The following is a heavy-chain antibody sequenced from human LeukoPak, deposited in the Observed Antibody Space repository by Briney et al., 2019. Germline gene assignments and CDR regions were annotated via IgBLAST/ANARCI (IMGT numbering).Heavy chain of an antibody. Sequence: GGSLRLSCAASGITVSGNYMSWVRQAPGKGLEWVSVIYSSGSTFYADSVKGRFTVSRDDSKNTVYLQMNSLRAEDTAVYYCARGGGDSSGYSNWFDPWGQGTLVTVSS. CDR2: IYSSGST. J-gene: IGHJ5*02. V-gene: IGHV3-53*01. CDR1: GITVSGNY. D-gene: IGHD3-22*01. CDR3: ARGGGDSSGYSNWFDP.